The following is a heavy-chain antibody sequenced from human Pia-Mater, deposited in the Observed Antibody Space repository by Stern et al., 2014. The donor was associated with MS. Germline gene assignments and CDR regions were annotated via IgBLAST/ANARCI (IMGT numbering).Heavy chain of an antibody. V-gene: IGHV3-49*05. CDR3: SRVRRRHGYYEESGDQ. Sequence: EVQLVESGGGFIKPGRSLRLSCTTSGFTFGDYAMTWFRQAPGKGLEWVGFVRDKASGGTAEYAASVKGRFTISRDDSKSVVYLEVGSLKSEDTAVYYCSRVRRRHGYYEESGDQWGPGTLVAVSS. CDR2: VRDKASGGTA. CDR1: GFTFGDYA. J-gene: IGHJ4*01. D-gene: IGHD5-24*01.